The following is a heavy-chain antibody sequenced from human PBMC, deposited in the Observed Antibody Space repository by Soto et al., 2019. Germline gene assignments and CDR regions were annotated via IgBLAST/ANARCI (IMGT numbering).Heavy chain of an antibody. CDR2: IYPGDSDT. CDR3: ARHHGSPGSYFGMDV. Sequence: GESLKISCNGSGYSFTIYWINWVRQMPGKGLEWMGIIYPGDSDTRYSPSFQGQVTISADKSISTAYLQWRSLKASDTAMYYCARHHGSPGSYFGMDVWGQGTTVTVSS. V-gene: IGHV5-51*01. J-gene: IGHJ6*02. D-gene: IGHD6-13*01. CDR1: GYSFTIYW.